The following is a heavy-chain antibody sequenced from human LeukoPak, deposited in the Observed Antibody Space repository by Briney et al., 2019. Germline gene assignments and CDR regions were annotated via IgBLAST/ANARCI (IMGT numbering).Heavy chain of an antibody. CDR3: ARAGRAASGSGSYSNWYDP. CDR2: IYYSGST. J-gene: IGHJ5*02. Sequence: SQTLSLTCTVSGGSISSGDYYWSWIRQPPGKGLEWIGYIYYSGSTYYNPSLKSRVTISVDTSKNQFSLKLSSVTAADTAMYYCARAGRAASGSGSYSNWYDPWGQGTLVTVSS. V-gene: IGHV4-30-4*08. D-gene: IGHD3-10*01. CDR1: GGSISSGDYY.